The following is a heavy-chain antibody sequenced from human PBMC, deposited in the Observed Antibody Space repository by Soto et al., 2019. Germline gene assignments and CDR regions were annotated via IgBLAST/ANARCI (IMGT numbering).Heavy chain of an antibody. D-gene: IGHD3-22*01. CDR3: AREGITMIVVPNNWFDP. V-gene: IGHV1-69*01. CDR1: GGTFSSYA. J-gene: IGHJ5*02. Sequence: QVQLVQSGAEVKKPGSSVNVSCKASGGTFSSYAISWVRQAPGQGLEWMGGIIPIFGTANYAQKFQGRVTITADESTSTAYMELSSLRSEDTAVYYCAREGITMIVVPNNWFDPWGQGTLVTVSS. CDR2: IIPIFGTA.